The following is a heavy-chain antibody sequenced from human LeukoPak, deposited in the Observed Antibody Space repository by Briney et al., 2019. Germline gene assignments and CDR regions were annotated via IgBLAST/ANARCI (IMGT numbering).Heavy chain of an antibody. V-gene: IGHV3-53*01. J-gene: IGHJ4*02. CDR3: ARDRAYYFDY. D-gene: IGHD3-10*01. CDR2: IYSGGTT. CDR1: GFTVSSNY. Sequence: GGSLRLSCAASGFTVSSNYMNWVRQAPGKGLEWVSIIYSGGTTYYADSVKGRFTISRDNSKNTLYLQMNSLRAEDTAVYYCARDRAYYFDYWGQGTLVTVSS.